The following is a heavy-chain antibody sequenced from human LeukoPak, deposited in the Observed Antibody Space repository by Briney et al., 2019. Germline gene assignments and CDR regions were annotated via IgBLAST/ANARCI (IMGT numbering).Heavy chain of an antibody. CDR2: IIPIFGTA. CDR1: GYTFTDYY. V-gene: IGHV1-69*13. CDR3: ARGQYCSSTSCRTQTPYYYYGMDV. J-gene: IGHJ6*02. Sequence: SVKVSCKSSGYTFTDYYIHWVRQAPGQGLEWMGGIIPIFGTANYAQKFQGRVTITADESTSTAYMELSSLRSEDTAVYYCARGQYCSSTSCRTQTPYYYYGMDVWGQGTTVTVSS. D-gene: IGHD2-2*01.